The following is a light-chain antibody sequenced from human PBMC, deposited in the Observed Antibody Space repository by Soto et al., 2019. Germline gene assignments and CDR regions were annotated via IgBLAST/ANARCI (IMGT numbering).Light chain of an antibody. CDR1: SSDVGGFNY. Sequence: QSVLTQPASVSGSPGQSITISCTGTSSDVGGFNYVSWYQQHPGKAPKLMIYDVTNRPSGVSYRFSGSKSGNTASLTISGLQAEDEADYYCNSYTSSSTYVFRPGTKVTVL. V-gene: IGLV2-14*03. J-gene: IGLJ1*01. CDR3: NSYTSSSTYV. CDR2: DVT.